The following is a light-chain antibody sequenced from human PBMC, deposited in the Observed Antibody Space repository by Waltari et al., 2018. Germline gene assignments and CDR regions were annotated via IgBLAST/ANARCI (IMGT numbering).Light chain of an antibody. Sequence: DIVLTQSPATLSLSPGERATLSCRASQNFSNYLAWYQQKPGQAPRLLIYDASKTFTGTPARFSGSGSGTDFTRTIGSLEPDDFAVYYCQQRLNWPVTFGGGTKVEIK. J-gene: IGKJ4*01. V-gene: IGKV3-11*01. CDR3: QQRLNWPVT. CDR1: QNFSNY. CDR2: DAS.